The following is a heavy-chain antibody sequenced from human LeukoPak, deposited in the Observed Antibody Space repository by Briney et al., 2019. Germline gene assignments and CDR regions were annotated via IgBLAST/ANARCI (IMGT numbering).Heavy chain of an antibody. CDR2: VSSSGSAV. CDR3: ARGSPFDY. V-gene: IGHV3-48*03. J-gene: IGHJ4*02. Sequence: PGGSLRLSCAASGFTFSSYEMNWVRQAPGKGLEWVSYVSSSGSAVYYADSVKGRFTISRDNAKNSLFLQMNSLRAEDTAVYYCARGSPFDYWGQGTLVTVSS. CDR1: GFTFSSYE.